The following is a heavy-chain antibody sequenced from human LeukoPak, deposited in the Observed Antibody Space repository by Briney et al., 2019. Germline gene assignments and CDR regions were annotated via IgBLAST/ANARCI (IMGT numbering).Heavy chain of an antibody. CDR1: GYTFSRYG. CDR3: ATDALTGDDAFDI. J-gene: IGHJ3*02. Sequence: ASVKVSCKASGYTFSRYGFSWVRQAPGQGLEWMGWISGYNADTNYAQNVQGRVTMTTDTSTSTAYMELRSLRSEDTAVYYCATDALTGDDAFDIWGQGTMVTVSS. V-gene: IGHV1-18*01. CDR2: ISGYNADT. D-gene: IGHD7-27*01.